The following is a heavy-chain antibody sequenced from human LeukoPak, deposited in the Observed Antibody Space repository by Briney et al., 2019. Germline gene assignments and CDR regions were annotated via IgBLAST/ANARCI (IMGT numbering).Heavy chain of an antibody. CDR2: INHSGST. CDR3: ARQSADAFDI. CDR1: GGSFSGYY. Sequence: SETLSLTCAVYGGSFSGYYWSWIRQPPGKGLEWIGEINHSGSTNYNPSLKSRVTISVDTSKNQFSLKLSSVTAADTAVYYCARQSADAFDIWGQGTMVTVSS. J-gene: IGHJ3*02. V-gene: IGHV4-34*01.